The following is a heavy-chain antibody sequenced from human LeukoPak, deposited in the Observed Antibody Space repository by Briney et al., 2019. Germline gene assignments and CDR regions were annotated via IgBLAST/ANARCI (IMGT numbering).Heavy chain of an antibody. V-gene: IGHV4-39*07. D-gene: IGHD5-24*01. CDR2: IYYSGST. Sequence: SETLSLTCTVSGGSISSSSYYWGWIRQPPGKGLEWIGSIYYSGSTYYNPSLKSRVTISVDTSKNQFSLKLSSVTAADTAVYYWARVSWLEKAFDPWGQGTLVTVSS. CDR1: GGSISSSSYY. J-gene: IGHJ5*02. CDR3: ARVSWLEKAFDP.